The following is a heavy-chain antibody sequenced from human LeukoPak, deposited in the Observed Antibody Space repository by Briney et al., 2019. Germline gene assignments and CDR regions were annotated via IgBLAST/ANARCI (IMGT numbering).Heavy chain of an antibody. CDR1: GGSVSDYY. Sequence: PSETLSLTCTISGGSVSDYYRSWLRQSPGKGLEWIGYIYHTGSTSYSPSLKSRVTISADTSQNQFSLKLSSVTAADTAVYYCASRKLGNDYWGQGTLVTVSS. CDR3: ASRKLGNDY. V-gene: IGHV4-59*02. D-gene: IGHD7-27*01. J-gene: IGHJ4*02. CDR2: IYHTGST.